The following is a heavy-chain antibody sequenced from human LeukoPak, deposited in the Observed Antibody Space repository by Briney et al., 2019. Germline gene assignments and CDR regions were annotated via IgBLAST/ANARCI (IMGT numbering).Heavy chain of an antibody. Sequence: GGSLRLSCAVSGFTFSDYYMSWIRQAPGKGLEWVSYISSSGSTIYYADSVKGRFTISRDNAKNSLYLQMNSLRAEDTAVYCCARDTSSRWYYYDFWGQGTLVTVSS. CDR1: GFTFSDYY. J-gene: IGHJ4*02. D-gene: IGHD6-13*01. CDR2: ISSSGSTI. CDR3: ARDTSSRWYYYDF. V-gene: IGHV3-11*01.